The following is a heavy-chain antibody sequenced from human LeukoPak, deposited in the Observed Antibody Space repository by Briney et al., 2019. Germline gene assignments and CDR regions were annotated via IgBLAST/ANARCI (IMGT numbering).Heavy chain of an antibody. CDR2: ISGSGGST. CDR1: GFTFSNYA. CDR3: AKAGALAVAGNFDY. Sequence: PGGSLRLSCAASGFTFSNYAMSWVRQAPGKGLEWVSAISGSGGSTYYADSVKGRFTISRDNSKNTLYLQMNSLRAEDTAVYYCAKAGALAVAGNFDYWGQGTLVTVSS. J-gene: IGHJ4*02. V-gene: IGHV3-23*01. D-gene: IGHD6-19*01.